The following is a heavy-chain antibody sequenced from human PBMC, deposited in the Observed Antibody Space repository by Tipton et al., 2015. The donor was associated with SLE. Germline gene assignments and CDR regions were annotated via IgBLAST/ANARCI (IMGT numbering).Heavy chain of an antibody. V-gene: IGHV3-48*03. CDR1: GFTFSSYE. Sequence: SLRLSCAASGFTFSSYEMNWVRQAPGKGLEWVSYISGGGSNIFYADSVKGRFTISRDNAENSLYLQLNSLRAADTAVYYCARSHGGSYYYFDYWGQGTLVTVSS. J-gene: IGHJ4*02. D-gene: IGHD1-26*01. CDR3: ARSHGGSYYYFDY. CDR2: ISGGGSNI.